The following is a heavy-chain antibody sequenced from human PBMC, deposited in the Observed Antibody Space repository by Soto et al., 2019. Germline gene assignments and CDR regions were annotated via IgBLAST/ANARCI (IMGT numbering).Heavy chain of an antibody. CDR2: ISGSGGST. J-gene: IGHJ3*02. V-gene: IGHV3-23*01. Sequence: EVQLLESGGGLVQPGGSLRLSCAASGFTFSSYAMSWVRQAPGKGLEWVSAISGSGGSTYYADSVKGRFTISRDNTKNTLYLQMNSLRAEDTAVYYCAKDSSATLSAFDIWGQGTMVTVSS. CDR1: GFTFSSYA. D-gene: IGHD5-12*01. CDR3: AKDSSATLSAFDI.